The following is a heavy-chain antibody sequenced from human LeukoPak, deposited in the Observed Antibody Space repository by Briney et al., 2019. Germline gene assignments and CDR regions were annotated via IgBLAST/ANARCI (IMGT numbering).Heavy chain of an antibody. Sequence: ASVNVSCKASGYTFTSYYMHWVRQAPGQGLEWMGIINPSGGSTSYAQKFQGRVTMTRDTSTSTVYMELSSLRSEDTAVYYCARVRPREYYDFWSGYSDAFDIWGQGTMVTVSS. CDR1: GYTFTSYY. J-gene: IGHJ3*02. D-gene: IGHD3-3*01. V-gene: IGHV1-46*01. CDR3: ARVRPREYYDFWSGYSDAFDI. CDR2: INPSGGST.